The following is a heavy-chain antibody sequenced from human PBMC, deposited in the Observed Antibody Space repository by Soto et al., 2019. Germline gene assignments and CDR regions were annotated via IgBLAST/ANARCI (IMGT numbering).Heavy chain of an antibody. D-gene: IGHD2-8*01. CDR2: IYPGDSDT. CDR1: GYSFTSYW. Sequence: GESLKISCKGSGYSFTSYWIGWVRQMPGKGLEWMGIIYPGDSDTRYSPSFQGQVTISADKSISTAYLQWSSLKASDTAMSYYARAPRLPPMGFNSTSTPWIDTWGQEALLTISS. J-gene: IGHJ5*02. CDR3: ARAPRLPPMGFNSTSTPWIDT. V-gene: IGHV5-51*01.